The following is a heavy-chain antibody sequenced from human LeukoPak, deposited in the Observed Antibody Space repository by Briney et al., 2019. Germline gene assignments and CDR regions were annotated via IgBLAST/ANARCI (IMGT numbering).Heavy chain of an antibody. Sequence: SETLSLTCTVSGGSISSGSYYWRWIRQPAGKGLEWIGRIYTSGSTNYNPSLKSRVTISVDTSKNQFSLKLSPVTAADTAVYYCARSAASPRYFDYWGQGTLVTVSS. CDR3: ARSAASPRYFDY. CDR2: IYTSGST. D-gene: IGHD2-15*01. J-gene: IGHJ4*02. V-gene: IGHV4-61*02. CDR1: GGSISSGSYY.